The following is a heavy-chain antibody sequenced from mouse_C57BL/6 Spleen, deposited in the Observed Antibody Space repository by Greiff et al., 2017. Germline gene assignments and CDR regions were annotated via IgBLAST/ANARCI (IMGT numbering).Heavy chain of an antibody. CDR2: IRNKADNHAT. CDR1: GFTFSDAW. J-gene: IGHJ4*01. CDR3: TRLESYAMDY. V-gene: IGHV6-6*01. Sequence: EVQLVESGGGLVQPGGSMKLSCAASGFTFSDAWMDWVRQSPEKGLEWVAEIRNKADNHATYYAESVKGRFTISRDDSKSSVYLQMNSLRAEDTGIYYCTRLESYAMDYWGQGTSVTVSS.